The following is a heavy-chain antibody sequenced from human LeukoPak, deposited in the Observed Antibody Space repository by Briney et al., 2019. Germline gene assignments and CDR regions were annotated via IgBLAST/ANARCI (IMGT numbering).Heavy chain of an antibody. V-gene: IGHV4-59*01. CDR2: IYYSGST. D-gene: IGHD5-18*01. Sequence: PSETLSLTCTVSGGSISSYYWSWIRQPPGKGLEWIGYIYYSGSTNYNPSPKSRVTISVDTSKNQFSLKLSSVTAADTAVYYCARSDTAMATPDYWGQGTLVTVSS. CDR1: GGSISSYY. CDR3: ARSDTAMATPDY. J-gene: IGHJ4*02.